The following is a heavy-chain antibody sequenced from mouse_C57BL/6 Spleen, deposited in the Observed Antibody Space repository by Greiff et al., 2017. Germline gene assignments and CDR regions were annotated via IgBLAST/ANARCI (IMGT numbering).Heavy chain of an antibody. Sequence: QVQLKQSGAELVRPGTSVKMSCKASGYTFTNYWIGWAKQRPGHGLEWIGDIYPGGGYTNYNEKFKGKATLTADKSSSTAYMQFSSLTSEDSAIYYCARRPSHWYFDVWGTGTTVTVSS. J-gene: IGHJ1*03. CDR3: ARRPSHWYFDV. D-gene: IGHD6-1*01. CDR1: GYTFTNYW. V-gene: IGHV1-63*01. CDR2: IYPGGGYT.